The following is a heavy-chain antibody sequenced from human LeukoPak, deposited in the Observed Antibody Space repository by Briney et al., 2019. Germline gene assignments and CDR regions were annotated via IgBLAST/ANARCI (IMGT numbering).Heavy chain of an antibody. Sequence: SETLSLTCTVSGGSISSYYWSWVRQPPGKGLEWIGYIYYSGSSNYNPSLKSRVTISVDTSKNQFSLKLSSVTAADTAVYYCARLRAYYYDSSGYYNFDFWGQGTLVTVSS. V-gene: IGHV4-59*01. J-gene: IGHJ4*02. CDR3: ARLRAYYYDSSGYYNFDF. CDR2: IYYSGSS. CDR1: GGSISSYY. D-gene: IGHD3-22*01.